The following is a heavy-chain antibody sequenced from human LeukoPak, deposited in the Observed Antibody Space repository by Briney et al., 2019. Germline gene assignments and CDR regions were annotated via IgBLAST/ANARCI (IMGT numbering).Heavy chain of an antibody. D-gene: IGHD5-18*01. V-gene: IGHV3-66*01. CDR3: AKMGIQLWLLSFDY. CDR1: GFTVSNNF. CDR2: IYSGGST. Sequence: GGSLRLSCAASGFTVSNNFMSWVRQAPGKGLEWVSVIYSGGSTNYADSVKGRFTISRDISKNTLYLQMNSLRAEDTAVYYCAKMGIQLWLLSFDYWGQGTLVTVSS. J-gene: IGHJ4*02.